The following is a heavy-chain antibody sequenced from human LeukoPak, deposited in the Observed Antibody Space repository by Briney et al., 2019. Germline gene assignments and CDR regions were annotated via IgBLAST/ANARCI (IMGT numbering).Heavy chain of an antibody. D-gene: IGHD1-1*01. CDR3: AKERTSTGYFDY. Sequence: GGSLRLSCAASGFTFSTYAMGWVRQAPGRGLEWVSSISGSGGSAYYADSVKGRFTISRDNSKNTLYLQMNSLRAEDTAVYYCAKERTSTGYFDYWGQGTLVTVSS. CDR1: GFTFSTYA. J-gene: IGHJ4*02. CDR2: ISGSGGSA. V-gene: IGHV3-23*01.